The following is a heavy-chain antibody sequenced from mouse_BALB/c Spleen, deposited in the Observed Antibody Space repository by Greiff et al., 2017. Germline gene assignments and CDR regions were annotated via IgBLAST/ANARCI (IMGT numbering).Heavy chain of an antibody. CDR1: GYTFTDYE. J-gene: IGHJ2*01. D-gene: IGHD2-10*02. CDR3: TRGVWGFAY. CDR2: IDPETGGT. V-gene: IGHV1-15*01. Sequence: VQLQQSGAELVRPGASVTLSCKASGYTFTDYEMHWVKQTPVHGLEWIGAIDPETGGTAYNQKFKGKATLTADKSSSTAYMELRSLTSEDSAVYYCTRGVWGFAYWGQGTTLTVAS.